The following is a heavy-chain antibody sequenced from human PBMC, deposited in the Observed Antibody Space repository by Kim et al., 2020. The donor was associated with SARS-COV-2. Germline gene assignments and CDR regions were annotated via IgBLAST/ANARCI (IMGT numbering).Heavy chain of an antibody. CDR1: GGSFSGYY. Sequence: SETLSLTCAVYGGSFSGYYWSWIRQPPGKGLEWIGEINHSGSTNYNPSLKSRVTISVDTSKNQFSLKLSSVTAADTAVYYCARPMVRGVNWFDPWGQGTLVTVSS. CDR2: INHSGST. CDR3: ARPMVRGVNWFDP. V-gene: IGHV4-34*01. D-gene: IGHD3-10*01. J-gene: IGHJ5*02.